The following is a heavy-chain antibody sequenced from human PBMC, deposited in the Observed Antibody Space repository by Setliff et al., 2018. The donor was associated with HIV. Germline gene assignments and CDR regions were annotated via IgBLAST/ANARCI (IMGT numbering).Heavy chain of an antibody. CDR1: GGTFSSYA. Sequence: GASAKVSCKASGGTFSSYAINRVRQAPGQGLEWMGGIIPVFDTANYAQKFQGRVTITADESTSTSSMELSSLGSEDTAVYYCARVNGGNSPYYLDSWGQGTRVTVSS. J-gene: IGHJ4*02. V-gene: IGHV1-69*13. CDR2: IIPVFDTA. CDR3: ARVNGGNSPYYLDS. D-gene: IGHD2-21*02.